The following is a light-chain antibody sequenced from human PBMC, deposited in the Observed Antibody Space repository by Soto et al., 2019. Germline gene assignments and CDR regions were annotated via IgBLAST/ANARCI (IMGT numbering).Light chain of an antibody. V-gene: IGKV3-15*01. Sequence: EIVMTQSPGTLFVSPGERATLSCRASQSVSSNLAWYQQKPGQAPRLLIYGASTRATGIPARFSGRGSGTEFTLTISSLQSEDGAVYYCKQCNDWPHTLGQGTKLEIK. CDR2: GAS. CDR3: KQCNDWPHT. CDR1: QSVSSN. J-gene: IGKJ2*01.